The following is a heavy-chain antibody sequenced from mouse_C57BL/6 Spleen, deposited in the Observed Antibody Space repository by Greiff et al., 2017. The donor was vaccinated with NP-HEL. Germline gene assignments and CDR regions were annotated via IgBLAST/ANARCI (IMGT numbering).Heavy chain of an antibody. CDR2: IYPGDGDT. CDR3: ARFPLYYDYDEDFDY. V-gene: IGHV1-82*01. Sequence: QVQLQQSGPELVKPGASVKISCKASGYAFSSSWMNWVKQRPGKGLEWIGRIYPGDGDTNYNGKFKGKATLTADKSSSTAYMQLSSLTSEDSAVYFCARFPLYYDYDEDFDYWGQGTTLTVSS. J-gene: IGHJ2*01. CDR1: GYAFSSSW. D-gene: IGHD2-4*01.